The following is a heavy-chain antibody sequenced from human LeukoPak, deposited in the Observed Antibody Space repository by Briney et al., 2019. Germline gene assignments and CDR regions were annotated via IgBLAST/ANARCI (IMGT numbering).Heavy chain of an antibody. CDR1: GITFTSSV. J-gene: IGHJ4*02. CDR2: IVVGSGNT. D-gene: IGHD3-10*01. Sequence: GTSVKVSCKASGITFTSSVVRWVRQARGQRLEWIGWIVVGSGNTNYAQKFQERVTITRDMSTSTAYMELSSLRFEDTAVYYCAADRAGSYLRFVYWGQGTPVTVSS. CDR3: AADRAGSYLRFVY. V-gene: IGHV1-58*01.